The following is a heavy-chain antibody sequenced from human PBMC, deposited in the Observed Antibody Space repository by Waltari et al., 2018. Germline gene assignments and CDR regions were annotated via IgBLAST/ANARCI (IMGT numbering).Heavy chain of an antibody. Sequence: EVQLVAYGGGLVQPGGSLGLSCAASGFAFRRYWRHWVRQGPGKGLVWVARINSGGTGTIYADSVKGRFTISRDNAKNTLHLQMNSLRVEDTAVYYCARVKFLEWLPQPAVLDYWGQGSLVTVSS. J-gene: IGHJ4*02. CDR2: INSGGTGT. V-gene: IGHV3-74*01. D-gene: IGHD3-3*01. CDR1: GFAFRRYW. CDR3: ARVKFLEWLPQPAVLDY.